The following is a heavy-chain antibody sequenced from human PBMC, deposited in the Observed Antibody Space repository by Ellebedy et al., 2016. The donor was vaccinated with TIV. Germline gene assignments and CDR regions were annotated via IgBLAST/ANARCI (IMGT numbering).Heavy chain of an antibody. CDR3: ARGGNYDRNPFDY. Sequence: GESLKISXAASGFTFSNHFMHWVRQAPGKGLEWVSRIYGDGSDATYADSVKGRSTISSDNAKNTLYLQMNSLRAEDTAVYFCARGGNYDRNPFDYWGQGTLVTVSS. CDR2: IYGDGSDA. V-gene: IGHV3-74*03. D-gene: IGHD1-14*01. CDR1: GFTFSNHF. J-gene: IGHJ4*02.